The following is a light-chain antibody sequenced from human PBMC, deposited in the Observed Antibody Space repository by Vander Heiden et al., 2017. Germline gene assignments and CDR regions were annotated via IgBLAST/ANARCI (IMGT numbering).Light chain of an antibody. CDR3: MQALQKPIT. Sequence: VMPQSLLYLPVTPVYTASIPSRSSQSILHSNGYNYLEWYLQKPGQSPQLLVDLGSNRASGVPDRFSGSGSGTELTRKISRVEAEDVGVYYCMQALQKPITFGQGTRLEMK. J-gene: IGKJ5*01. CDR2: LGS. CDR1: QSILHSNGYNY. V-gene: IGKV2-28*01.